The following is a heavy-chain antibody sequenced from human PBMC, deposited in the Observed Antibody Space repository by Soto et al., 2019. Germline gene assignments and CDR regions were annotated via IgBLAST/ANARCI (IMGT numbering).Heavy chain of an antibody. D-gene: IGHD2-2*01. CDR3: ARLGGFCSSTSCYGFYGMDV. V-gene: IGHV4-39*01. J-gene: IGHJ6*02. CDR1: GGSISSVPYS. CDR2: FHYSEKP. Sequence: QVQLQESGPGLVKPSETLSLTCTVSGGSISSVPYSWGWIRQPPGVVLEWIGTFHYSEKPYYNPSLESRVTISVDKSKNQFALKVTSVTVAGTAMYYCARLGGFCSSTSCYGFYGMDVWVQGPTVIVSS.